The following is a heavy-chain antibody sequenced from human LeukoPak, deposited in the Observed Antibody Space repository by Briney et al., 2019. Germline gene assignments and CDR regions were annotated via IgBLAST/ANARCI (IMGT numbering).Heavy chain of an antibody. V-gene: IGHV5-51*01. J-gene: IGHJ4*02. Sequence: GESLKISCKGSGYSFTSYWIGWVRQMPGKGVEWMGIIYPGDSDTRYSPSFQGQVTISADKSIRTAYLQCSSLKASDTAMYYCARREWGDSSGYYYGYWGQGTLVTVSS. D-gene: IGHD3-22*01. CDR1: GYSFTSYW. CDR3: ARREWGDSSGYYYGY. CDR2: IYPGDSDT.